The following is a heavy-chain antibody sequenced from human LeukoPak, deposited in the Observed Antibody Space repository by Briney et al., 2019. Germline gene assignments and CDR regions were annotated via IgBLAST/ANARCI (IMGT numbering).Heavy chain of an antibody. V-gene: IGHV4-4*07. CDR2: IYTSGST. J-gene: IGHJ4*02. Sequence: SETLSLTCTVSGGSISSYYWSWIRQPAGKGLEGIGRIYTSGSTNYNPSLKSRVTMSVDTSKNQCSLKLSSVTAADAAVYYCASIGRRNYYDSSGPVDYWGQGTLVTVSS. CDR1: GGSISSYY. CDR3: ASIGRRNYYDSSGPVDY. D-gene: IGHD3-22*01.